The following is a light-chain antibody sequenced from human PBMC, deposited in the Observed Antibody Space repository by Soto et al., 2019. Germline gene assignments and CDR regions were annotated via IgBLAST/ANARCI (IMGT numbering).Light chain of an antibody. CDR3: MQASQLRT. CDR1: ESLVHSDGKTY. V-gene: IGKV2-24*01. Sequence: IVLTQTPLSSAVTLGQPASFSCESSESLVHSDGKTYLGWLHLRPGQPPRLLIYQISKRPPGGPERFSGSWAGTNFTLKISRGEPEDVGIFYCMQASQLRTFGQGTKVEIK. CDR2: QIS. J-gene: IGKJ1*01.